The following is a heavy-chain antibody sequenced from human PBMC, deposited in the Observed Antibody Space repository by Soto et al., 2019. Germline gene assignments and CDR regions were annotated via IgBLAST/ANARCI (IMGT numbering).Heavy chain of an antibody. J-gene: IGHJ5*02. D-gene: IGHD1-20*01. CDR1: GYMFSTYD. V-gene: IGHV1-8*01. CDR2: LNPNSGNT. CDR3: ARDHRYNWNDEGWFDP. Sequence: QVQLVQSGAEVKKPGASVKVSCKASGYMFSTYDINWVRQAPGQGLEWMGCLNPNSGNTGYAQKFQGRVTMTRNTSINTAYMELSSLGSDDTAVYYCARDHRYNWNDEGWFDPWGQGTLVTVSS.